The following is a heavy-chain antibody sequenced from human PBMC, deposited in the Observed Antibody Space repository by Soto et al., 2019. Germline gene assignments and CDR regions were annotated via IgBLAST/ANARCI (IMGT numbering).Heavy chain of an antibody. CDR2: VYYTGSA. CDR3: AVYYDSSGYYYLDE. Sequence: SETLSLTCTVSGGSFSSYYWSWIRQPPGKGLEWIGYVYYTGSANYNPSLKSRVTISVDTSRNQFSLKLSSVTTADTAVYYCAVYYDSSGYYYLDEWGQGTPVTVSS. V-gene: IGHV4-59*01. CDR1: GGSFSSYY. D-gene: IGHD3-22*01. J-gene: IGHJ4*02.